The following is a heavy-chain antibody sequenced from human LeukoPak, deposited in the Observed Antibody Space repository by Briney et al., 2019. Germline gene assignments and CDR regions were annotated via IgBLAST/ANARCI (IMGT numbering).Heavy chain of an antibody. D-gene: IGHD6-13*01. CDR3: ATYSSSWGKLDY. J-gene: IGHJ4*02. CDR1: GYTFTSYD. V-gene: IGHV1-8*01. Sequence: ASVKDSCKASGYTFTSYDINWVRQATGQGLEWMGWMNPNSGNTGYAQKFQGRVTMTRNTSISTAYMELSSLRSEDTAVYYCATYSSSWGKLDYWGQGTLVTVSS. CDR2: MNPNSGNT.